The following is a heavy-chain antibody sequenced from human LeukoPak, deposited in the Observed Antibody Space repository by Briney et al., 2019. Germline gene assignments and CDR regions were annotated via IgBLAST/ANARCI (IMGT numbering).Heavy chain of an antibody. J-gene: IGHJ4*02. CDR3: ARQVLWFGELHHLDY. CDR1: GGSISSYY. Sequence: SETLSLTCTVSGGSISSYYWGWIRQPPGKGLEWIGSLYYSGSTYYNPSLKSRVTISVDTSKNQFSLKLSSVTAADTAVYYCARQVLWFGELHHLDYWGQGTLVTVSS. V-gene: IGHV4-39*01. CDR2: LYYSGST. D-gene: IGHD3-10*01.